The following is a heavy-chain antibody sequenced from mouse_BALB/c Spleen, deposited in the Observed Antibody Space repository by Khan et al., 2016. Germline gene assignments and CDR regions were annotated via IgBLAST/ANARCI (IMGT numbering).Heavy chain of an antibody. CDR2: IYWDDDK. Sequence: QVTLKESGPGILQPSQTLSLTCSFSGFSLSNYGMGVSWIRKLSGTGLEWLAHIYWDDDKRYKPSLKNRRTTSKDTSSNKVFHKITSVDTADTSTYYCARIDGNHRSYAMDYWGQGTSVTVSS. CDR1: GFSLSNYGMG. V-gene: IGHV8-12*01. CDR3: ARIDGNHRSYAMDY. J-gene: IGHJ4*01. D-gene: IGHD2-1*01.